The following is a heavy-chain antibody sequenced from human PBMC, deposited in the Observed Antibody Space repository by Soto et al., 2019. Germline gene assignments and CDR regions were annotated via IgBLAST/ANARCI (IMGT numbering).Heavy chain of an antibody. CDR2: ISGSGGST. J-gene: IGHJ4*02. Sequence: EVQLLESGGGLVQPGGSLRLSCAASGFTFSSYAMSWVRQAPGEGLEWCSAISGSGGSTYYADYVKGRFTISRDHSKNTLYLQMNSLRAEDTAVYYCEKAFDDCDHWNSSFDHWVQKTIITVSS. CDR1: GFTFSSYA. D-gene: IGHD3-3*01. V-gene: IGHV3-23*01. CDR3: EKAFDDCDHWNSSFDH.